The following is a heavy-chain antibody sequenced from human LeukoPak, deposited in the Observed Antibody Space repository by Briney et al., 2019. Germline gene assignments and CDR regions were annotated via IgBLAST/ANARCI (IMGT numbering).Heavy chain of an antibody. Sequence: PGGSLRLSCAASGFTFSSYWMSWVRQAPGKGLEWVAVIWYDGSNKYYADSVKGRFTISRDNSKNTLYLQMNSLRAEDTAVYYCASPSADSSGTDAFDIWGQGTMVTVSS. D-gene: IGHD3-22*01. J-gene: IGHJ3*02. CDR3: ASPSADSSGTDAFDI. V-gene: IGHV3-33*08. CDR1: GFTFSSYW. CDR2: IWYDGSNK.